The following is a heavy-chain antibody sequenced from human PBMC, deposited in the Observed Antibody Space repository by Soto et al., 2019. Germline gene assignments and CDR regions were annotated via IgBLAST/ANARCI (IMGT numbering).Heavy chain of an antibody. D-gene: IGHD3-9*01. CDR3: AKPSHEMLTGYSPFDH. V-gene: IGHV3-30*18. J-gene: IGHJ4*02. CDR1: QFTFRSYG. Sequence: GGSLRLSCATSQFTFRSYGMHWVRQAPGKGLQWVAHISYDGHTQDLADSVKGRFTVSRDNSKGTLFLQMDSLTADDSALYYCAKPSHEMLTGYSPFDHWGQGTLVTVSS. CDR2: ISYDGHTQ.